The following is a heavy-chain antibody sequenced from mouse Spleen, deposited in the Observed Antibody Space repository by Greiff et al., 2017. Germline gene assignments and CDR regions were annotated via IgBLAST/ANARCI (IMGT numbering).Heavy chain of an antibody. Sequence: EVQLQQSGPELVKPGASVKISCKASGYTFTDYYMNWVKQSHGKSLEWIGDINPNNGGTSYNQKFKGKATLTVDKSSSTAYMELRSLTSEDSAVYYCARSPYGSSYVAWFAYWGQGTLVTVSA. D-gene: IGHD1-1*01. CDR2: INPNNGGT. CDR3: ARSPYGSSYVAWFAY. V-gene: IGHV1-26*01. J-gene: IGHJ3*01. CDR1: GYTFTDYY.